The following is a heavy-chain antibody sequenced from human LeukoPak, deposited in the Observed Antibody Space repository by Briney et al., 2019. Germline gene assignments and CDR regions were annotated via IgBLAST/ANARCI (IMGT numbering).Heavy chain of an antibody. CDR2: TYNSGNT. D-gene: IGHD6-19*01. J-gene: IGHJ3*01. V-gene: IGHV4-31*03. CDR3: ARSSGWRDAFDF. Sequence: KASETLSLTCSVSGGSISISDFYWNWIRQLPGKGLEWIGYTYNSGNTYYNPSLGSRVTISTDTSMNQFFLKSHSVTAADTAVYYCARSSGWRDAFDFWGRGTMVTVSS. CDR1: GGSISISDFY.